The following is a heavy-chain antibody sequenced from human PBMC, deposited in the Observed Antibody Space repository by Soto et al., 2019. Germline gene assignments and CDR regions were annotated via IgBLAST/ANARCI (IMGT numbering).Heavy chain of an antibody. Sequence: SETLSLTCTVSGGSISSYYWSWIRQPPGKGLEWIGYIYYSGSTSYNPSLKSRVTISVDTSKNQFSLKLSSVTAADTAVYYCARRHGPFDFWGQGTLVTVS. CDR1: GGSISSYY. J-gene: IGHJ4*02. CDR3: ARRHGPFDF. V-gene: IGHV4-59*01. CDR2: IYYSGST.